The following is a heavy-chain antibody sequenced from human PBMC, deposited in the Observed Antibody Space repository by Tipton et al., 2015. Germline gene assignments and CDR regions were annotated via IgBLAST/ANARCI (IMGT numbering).Heavy chain of an antibody. Sequence: TLSLTCTVSGGSISDDYWNWIRQPPGKGLEWIGYIYNSGSTNYNPSLKSRVTISVDTSKNQLSLKLSSVTAADTAVYYCATGRSIAARPFDSWGQGTLVTVSS. CDR2: IYNSGST. J-gene: IGHJ4*02. V-gene: IGHV4-4*09. CDR1: GGSISDDY. CDR3: ATGRSIAARPFDS. D-gene: IGHD6-6*01.